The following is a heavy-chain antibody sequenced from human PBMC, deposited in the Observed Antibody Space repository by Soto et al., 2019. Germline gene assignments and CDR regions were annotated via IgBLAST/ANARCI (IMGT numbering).Heavy chain of an antibody. CDR1: GFTFSRYG. V-gene: IGHV3-23*01. Sequence: GGSLRLSCTASGFTFSRYGMSWVRQAPGKGLEWVSTISNSGSTYYAESVKGRLTISRDNAKNSLYLQMNSLRAEDTAVYYCARDSHDFWSGLPYYFDYWGQGTLVTVSS. D-gene: IGHD3-3*01. CDR2: ISNSGST. J-gene: IGHJ4*02. CDR3: ARDSHDFWSGLPYYFDY.